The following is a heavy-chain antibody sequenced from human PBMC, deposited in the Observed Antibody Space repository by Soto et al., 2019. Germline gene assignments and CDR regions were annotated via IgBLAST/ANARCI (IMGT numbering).Heavy chain of an antibody. Sequence: QITLKESGPTLVKPTQTLTLTCTFSGFSLSTSGVGVGWIRQPPGKALEWLALIYWDDDKRYSPSLKSRLTITKDTSKNQVVLTVTDMDPVDTATYYCVHRYCSSTSCPPGAFDIWGQGTMVTVSS. CDR1: GFSLSTSGVG. V-gene: IGHV2-5*02. CDR3: VHRYCSSTSCPPGAFDI. CDR2: IYWDDDK. J-gene: IGHJ3*02. D-gene: IGHD2-2*01.